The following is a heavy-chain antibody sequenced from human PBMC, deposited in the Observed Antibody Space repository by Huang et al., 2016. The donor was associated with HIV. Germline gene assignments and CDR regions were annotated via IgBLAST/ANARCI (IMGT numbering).Heavy chain of an antibody. CDR3: ARVESRRYYDSSGYYY. V-gene: IGHV1-69*01. CDR2: ISPSFGTA. CDR1: GGTFSSYA. Sequence: QVQLVQSGAEVKKPGSSVKFSCKASGGTFSSYAISWVRQAPGQGLEWMGGISPSFGTANDAQKFKGRVTITADESTSTAYMGLSSLRSEDTAVYYCARVESRRYYDSSGYYYWGQGTLVTVSS. J-gene: IGHJ4*02. D-gene: IGHD3-22*01.